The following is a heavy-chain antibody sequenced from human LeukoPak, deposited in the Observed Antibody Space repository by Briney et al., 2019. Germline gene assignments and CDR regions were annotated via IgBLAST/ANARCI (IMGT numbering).Heavy chain of an antibody. CDR3: ASFGISWRSSY. J-gene: IGHJ4*02. Sequence: GGSLRLSCAASGFSFSIHWVHWVRQAPGKGLVWVSRVSDDGSYTSNVDSVKGRFTISRDNVNNMLYLHMNSLRAEDTAVYYCASFGISWRSSYWGQGTLVTVSS. CDR1: GFSFSIHW. D-gene: IGHD2-21*01. V-gene: IGHV3-74*01. CDR2: VSDDGSYT.